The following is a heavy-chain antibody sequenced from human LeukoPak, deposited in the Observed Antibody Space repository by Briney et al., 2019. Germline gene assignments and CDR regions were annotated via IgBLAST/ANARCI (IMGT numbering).Heavy chain of an antibody. V-gene: IGHV1-8*01. CDR3: VKAAITLTLNADWFEP. Sequence: GASVKVSCKASGYTFTNYEINWVRQATGQGLEWMGWMNPRNGNTAYAQKFQGRVTMTRDTSITTAYLELSSLTSDDTAVYYRVKAAITLTLNADWFEPWGQGTLVTVSS. CDR1: GYTFTNYE. D-gene: IGHD5-18*01. J-gene: IGHJ5*02. CDR2: MNPRNGNT.